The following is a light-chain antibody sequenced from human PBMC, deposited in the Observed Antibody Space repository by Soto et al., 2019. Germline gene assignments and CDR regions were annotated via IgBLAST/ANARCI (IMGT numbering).Light chain of an antibody. CDR2: DAS. J-gene: IGKJ1*01. CDR3: QQRSNWPVT. CDR1: QSVSSY. Sequence: EIVLTQSPATLSLSPGERATLSCRASQSVSSYLAWYQQKPGQAPRLLIYDASNRATGIPARFSGSGSGTVFALTIGSQEPADFAVYYCQQRSNWPVTVGQGTKVDIK. V-gene: IGKV3-11*01.